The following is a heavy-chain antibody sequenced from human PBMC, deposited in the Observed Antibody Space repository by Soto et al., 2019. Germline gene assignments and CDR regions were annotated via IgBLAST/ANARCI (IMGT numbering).Heavy chain of an antibody. CDR1: SGSISSSNW. CDR3: AREGAVEGTAYYFDY. V-gene: IGHV4-4*02. D-gene: IGHD2-21*02. CDR2: IYDSGST. J-gene: IGHJ4*02. Sequence: QVQLQESGPGLVKPSGTLSLTCAVSSGSISSSNWWSWVRQPPGQGLEWIGEIYDSGSTNYNTSLKSRVPISVDKSKNQLCLKLSSVTAADTAVYYCAREGAVEGTAYYFDYWGQGTLVTVSS.